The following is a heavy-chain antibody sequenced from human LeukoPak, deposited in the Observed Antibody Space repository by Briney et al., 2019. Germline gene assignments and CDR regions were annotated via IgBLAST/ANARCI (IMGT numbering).Heavy chain of an antibody. D-gene: IGHD3-10*01. CDR2: ISSSGST. CDR1: GDSISSGDYY. CDR3: ARGRGFDP. Sequence: SQTLSLTCTVSGDSISSGDYYWSWIRQPAGKGLEWIGRISSSGSTNYNPPLKSRVTISVDTSKNQFSLKLSSVTAPDTAVYYCARGRGFDPWGQGTLVTVSS. J-gene: IGHJ5*02. V-gene: IGHV4-61*02.